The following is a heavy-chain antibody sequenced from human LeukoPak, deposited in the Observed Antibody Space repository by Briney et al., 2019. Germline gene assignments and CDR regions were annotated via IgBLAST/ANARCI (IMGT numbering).Heavy chain of an antibody. CDR3: AKALSTGTGTTN. CDR2: INWNGGST. D-gene: IGHD1-7*01. V-gene: IGHV3-20*04. CDR1: GFTFDDYG. J-gene: IGHJ4*02. Sequence: GGSLRLSCAASGFTFDDYGMSWVRQAPGKGLEWVSGINWNGGSTGYADSVKGRFTISRDNAKNSLYLQMNSLRAEDTAVYYCAKALSTGTGTTNWGQGTLVTVSS.